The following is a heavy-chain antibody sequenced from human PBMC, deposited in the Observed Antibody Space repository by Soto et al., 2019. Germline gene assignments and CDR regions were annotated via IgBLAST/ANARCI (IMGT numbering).Heavy chain of an antibody. CDR2: IYPGDSDT. V-gene: IGHV5-51*01. CDR3: AVPGGIAVFAGCRHYYYGMDC. J-gene: IGHJ6*02. D-gene: IGHD6-19*01. CDR1: GYRFTRYC. Sequence: ESLKISCKGSGYRFTRYCIGWVRQMPGKGLEWMGIIYPGDSDTRYSPSFHGQVTISSDKSISTAYLQWSSLKASDTAMYYCAVPGGIAVFAGCRHYYYGMDCRGQGPKVIVAS.